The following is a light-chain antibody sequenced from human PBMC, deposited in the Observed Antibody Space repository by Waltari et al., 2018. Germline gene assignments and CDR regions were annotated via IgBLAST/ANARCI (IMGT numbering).Light chain of an antibody. CDR2: AAS. Sequence: DIQMTQSPSSLSASVGDRVTITCRASQSISSYLNWYQQKPGKAPKLLIYAASSLQSGVPSRFSGSGSGTDFTLTISSLQPEDFATYYCQQSYSTPFTVGGGTKVEIK. CDR3: QQSYSTPFT. CDR1: QSISSY. V-gene: IGKV1-39*01. J-gene: IGKJ4*01.